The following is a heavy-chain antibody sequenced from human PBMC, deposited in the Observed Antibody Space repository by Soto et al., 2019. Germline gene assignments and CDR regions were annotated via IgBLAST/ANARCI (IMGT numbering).Heavy chain of an antibody. CDR1: GFTVSSDS. Sequence: EVQLVETGGDLIQPGGSLRLSCAASGFTVSSDSMTWVRQAPGKGLEWISIIYSDNNTDYADSMKGRFSISRDTSKNILYLQMNNLRAEDTAEYYCARHYSAMGVWGQGTTVTVSS. CDR2: IYSDNNT. J-gene: IGHJ6*02. V-gene: IGHV3-53*02. CDR3: ARHYSAMGV.